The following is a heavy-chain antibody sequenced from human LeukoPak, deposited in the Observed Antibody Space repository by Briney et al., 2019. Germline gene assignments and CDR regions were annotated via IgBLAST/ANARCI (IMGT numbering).Heavy chain of an antibody. CDR2: IIPIFGTA. J-gene: IGHJ4*02. CDR3: ARAGEYCSSTSCYTFGY. V-gene: IGHV1-69*05. D-gene: IGHD2-2*02. CDR1: GGTFSSYA. Sequence: SVKVSCKASGGTFSSYAISWVRQAPGQGLEWMGGIIPIFGTANYAQKFQGRVTITTDESTSTAYMELSSLRSEDTAVYYCARAGEYCSSTSCYTFGYWGQGTLVTVSS.